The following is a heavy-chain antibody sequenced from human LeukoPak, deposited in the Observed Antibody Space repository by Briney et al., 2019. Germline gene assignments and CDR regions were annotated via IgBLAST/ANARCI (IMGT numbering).Heavy chain of an antibody. V-gene: IGHV3-66*01. CDR1: GLNVSSNY. Sequence: GGSLRLSCAASGLNVSSNYMSWVRQAPGKGLEWVSIIYGGVSTYYADSVKGRITISRGNSKNTLYLQMNSLRAEDTAVYYCARGSGSYGCDYWGQGTLVTVSS. CDR3: ARGSGSYGCDY. D-gene: IGHD3-10*01. CDR2: IYGGVST. J-gene: IGHJ4*02.